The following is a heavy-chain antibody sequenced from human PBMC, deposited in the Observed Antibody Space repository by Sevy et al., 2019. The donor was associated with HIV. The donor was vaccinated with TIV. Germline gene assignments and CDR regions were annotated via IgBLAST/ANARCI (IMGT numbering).Heavy chain of an antibody. CDR3: ARDSSINYYDSSGYYAPFDY. D-gene: IGHD3-22*01. V-gene: IGHV3-33*01. CDR2: IWYDGSNK. J-gene: IGHJ4*02. Sequence: GGSLRLSCAASGFTFSSYGMHWVRQAPGKGLEWVAVIWYDGSNKYYADSVKGRFTISRDNSKNTLYLQMNSLRAEDTAVYYCARDSSINYYDSSGYYAPFDYWGQGTLVTVSS. CDR1: GFTFSSYG.